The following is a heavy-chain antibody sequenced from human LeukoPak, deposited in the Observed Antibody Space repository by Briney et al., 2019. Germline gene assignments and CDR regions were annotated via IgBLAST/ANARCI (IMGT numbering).Heavy chain of an antibody. CDR2: ISYDGSNK. D-gene: IGHD5-18*01. CDR1: GFTFSSYN. CDR3: GRDTVGYGGAFDT. Sequence: GGSLRLSCVASGFTFSSYNMHWVRQAPGKGLEWVAVISYDGSNKYYADSVKGRSTISRDNSKNTLYLQVNSPRPEDTAVYYCGRDTVGYGGAFDTWGQGTMVTVSS. V-gene: IGHV3-30-3*01. J-gene: IGHJ3*02.